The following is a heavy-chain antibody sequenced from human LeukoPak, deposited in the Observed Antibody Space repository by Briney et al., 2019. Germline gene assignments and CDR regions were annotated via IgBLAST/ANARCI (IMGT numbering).Heavy chain of an antibody. J-gene: IGHJ4*02. CDR2: INPNSGGT. CDR3: ATTPVNYYGSGSYIISFDY. CDR1: GYTFTGYY. D-gene: IGHD3-10*01. V-gene: IGHV1-2*02. Sequence: ASVKVSCKASGYTFTGYYMHWVRQAPGQGLEGMGWINPNSGGTNYAQKFQGRVTMTRDTSISTAYMELSRLRSEDTAVYYCATTPVNYYGSGSYIISFDYWGQGTLVTVSS.